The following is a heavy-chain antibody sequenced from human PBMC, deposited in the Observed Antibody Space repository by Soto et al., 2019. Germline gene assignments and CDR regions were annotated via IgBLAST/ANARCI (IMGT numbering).Heavy chain of an antibody. CDR3: IAEPTWIDVWSEY. V-gene: IGHV1-3*01. Sequence: ASVKVSCKASGYTFTSYAMHWVRQAPGQRLEWMGWINAGNGNTKYSQKFQGRVTITRDTSASTAYMELSSLRSEDTAVYYCIAEPTWIDVWSEYWGPGTLVTVSS. CDR2: INAGNGNT. J-gene: IGHJ4*02. CDR1: GYTFTSYA. D-gene: IGHD5-18*01.